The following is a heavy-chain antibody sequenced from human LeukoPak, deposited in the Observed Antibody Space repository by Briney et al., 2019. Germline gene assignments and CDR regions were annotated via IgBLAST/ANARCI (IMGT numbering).Heavy chain of an antibody. CDR3: ARAMGELLVDY. CDR1: GFTFSSYS. CDR2: ISSSSSYI. J-gene: IGHJ4*02. V-gene: IGHV3-21*01. D-gene: IGHD1-26*01. Sequence: PGGSLRLSCAASGFTFSSYSMNWVRQAPGKGLEWVSSISSSSSYICYADSVKGRFTISRDNAKNSLYLQMNSLRAEDTAVYYCARAMGELLVDYWGQGTLVTVSS.